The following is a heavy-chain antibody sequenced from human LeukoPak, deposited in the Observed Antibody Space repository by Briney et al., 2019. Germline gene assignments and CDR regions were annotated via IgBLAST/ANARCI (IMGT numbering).Heavy chain of an antibody. CDR2: ISYDGSNK. J-gene: IGHJ4*02. D-gene: IGHD3-10*01. V-gene: IGHV3-30*18. Sequence: GGSLRLSCAASGFTFSSYGIHWVRQAPGKGLEWVALISYDGSNKYYADSVKGRFTISRDNSKNTLYLQMNSLRAEDTAVYYCANENYYGSGSYPDYWGQGTLVTVSS. CDR1: GFTFSSYG. CDR3: ANENYYGSGSYPDY.